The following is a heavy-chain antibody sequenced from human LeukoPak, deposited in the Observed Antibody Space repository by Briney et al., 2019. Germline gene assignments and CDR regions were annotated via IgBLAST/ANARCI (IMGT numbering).Heavy chain of an antibody. CDR2: ISDSGSTT. Sequence: GGSLRLSCAASGFTLSSYEMNWVRRAPGKGLEWISYISDSGSTTYYADSVKGRFSISRDNAKNSLYLQMNSLRAEDTAVYYCARDRLKRPYYDSTSYQPDAFDIWGQGTMVTVSS. V-gene: IGHV3-48*03. D-gene: IGHD3-22*01. CDR3: ARDRLKRPYYDSTSYQPDAFDI. CDR1: GFTLSSYE. J-gene: IGHJ3*02.